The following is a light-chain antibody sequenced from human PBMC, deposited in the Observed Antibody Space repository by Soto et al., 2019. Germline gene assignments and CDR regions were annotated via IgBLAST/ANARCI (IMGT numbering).Light chain of an antibody. CDR3: QAWDSSTYV. V-gene: IGLV3-1*01. CDR2: QDS. J-gene: IGLJ1*01. CDR1: KLGDKY. Sequence: SYELTQPPSVSVSPGQTASITCSGDKLGDKYACWYQQKPGQSPVLVIYQDSKRPSGIPERFSGSNSGNRATLTISGTQAMDEADYYCQAWDSSTYVFGTGTKLTVL.